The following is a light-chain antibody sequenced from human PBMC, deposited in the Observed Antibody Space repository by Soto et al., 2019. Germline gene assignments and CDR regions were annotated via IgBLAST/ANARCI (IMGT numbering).Light chain of an antibody. CDR3: QQYNSYPLT. Sequence: DIQMTQSPSTLSASVGDRVTITCRASQSISSWLAWYQQKPGKAPKLLIYKASSLESGVPSRFSGSGSATQITLTISSMQPDDFAAYYCQQYNSYPLTFGVGTKQEIK. V-gene: IGKV1-5*03. CDR1: QSISSW. CDR2: KAS. J-gene: IGKJ4*01.